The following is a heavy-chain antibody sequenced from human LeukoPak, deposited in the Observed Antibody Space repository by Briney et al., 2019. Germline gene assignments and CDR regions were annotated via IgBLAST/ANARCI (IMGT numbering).Heavy chain of an antibody. Sequence: SETLSLTCTVSGGSISSGDYYWSWIRQPPGKGLGWIGYIYYSGSTYYNPSLNSPLTISADTSKNQCSLKLSSVTAADTAVYYCASGHSRSPTFFDYWGQGTLVTVSS. D-gene: IGHD6-6*01. CDR1: GGSISSGDYY. J-gene: IGHJ4*02. CDR2: IYYSGST. V-gene: IGHV4-30-4*08. CDR3: ASGHSRSPTFFDY.